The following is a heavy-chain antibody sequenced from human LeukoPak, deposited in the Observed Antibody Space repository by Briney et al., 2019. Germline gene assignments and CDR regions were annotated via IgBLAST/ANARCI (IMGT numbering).Heavy chain of an antibody. D-gene: IGHD3-22*01. J-gene: IGHJ3*02. CDR1: GFTFSSYS. CDR2: ISSSSRYI. V-gene: IGHV3-21*01. Sequence: GGSLRLSCAASGFTFSSYSMNWVRQAPGKGLEWVSSISSSSRYIYYADSVKGRFTISRDNAKNSLYLQMNSLRAEDTAVYYCARGLTYYYDSSGYFDAFDIWGQGTMVTVSS. CDR3: ARGLTYYYDSSGYFDAFDI.